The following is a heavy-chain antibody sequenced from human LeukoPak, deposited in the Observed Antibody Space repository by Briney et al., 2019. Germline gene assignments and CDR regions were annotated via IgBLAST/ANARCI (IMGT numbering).Heavy chain of an antibody. CDR2: IWYDGSNK. CDR3: ARMNRGSYYFDY. V-gene: IGHV3-33*01. D-gene: IGHD1-26*01. CDR1: GFTFSSYG. Sequence: GGSLRLPCAASGFTFSSYGMHWVRQAPGKGLEWVAVIWYDGSNKYYADSVKGRFTISRDNSKNTLYLQMNGLRAEDTAVYYCARMNRGSYYFDYWGQGTLVTVSS. J-gene: IGHJ4*02.